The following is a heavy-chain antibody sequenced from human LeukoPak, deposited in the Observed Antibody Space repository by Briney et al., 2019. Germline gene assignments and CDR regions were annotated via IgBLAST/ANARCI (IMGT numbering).Heavy chain of an antibody. V-gene: IGHV4-61*02. CDR2: IYTSGST. J-gene: IGHJ3*02. Sequence: TLSLTCTVSGGSISSGSYYWSWIRQPAGKGLEWIGRIYTSGSTNYNPSLKSRVTISVDTSKNQFSLKLSSVTAADTAVYYCARMDWGAFDIWGQGTMVTVSS. CDR1: GGSISSGSYY. CDR3: ARMDWGAFDI. D-gene: IGHD3-10*01.